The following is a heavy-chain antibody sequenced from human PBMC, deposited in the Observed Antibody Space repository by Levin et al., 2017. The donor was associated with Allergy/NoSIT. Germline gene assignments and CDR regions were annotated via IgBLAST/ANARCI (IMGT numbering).Heavy chain of an antibody. D-gene: IGHD6-19*01. Sequence: SGGSLRLSCAASGFTFSSYAMSWVRQAPGKGLEWVSAISGSGGRTYYADSVKGRFTISRDNSKNTLYLQMNSLRAEDTAVYYCAKDRGAGSFFDYWGQGTLVTVSS. CDR1: GFTFSSYA. CDR3: AKDRGAGSFFDY. CDR2: ISGSGGRT. V-gene: IGHV3-23*01. J-gene: IGHJ4*02.